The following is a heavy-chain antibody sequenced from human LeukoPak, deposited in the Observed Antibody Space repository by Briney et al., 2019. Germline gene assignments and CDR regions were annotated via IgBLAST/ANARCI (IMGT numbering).Heavy chain of an antibody. CDR1: GFTFSSYA. J-gene: IGHJ4*02. CDR2: ISGSGAGT. D-gene: IGHD6-6*01. V-gene: IGHV3-23*01. CDR3: AKGRGSSSSFYFDY. Sequence: GGSLRLSCAASGFTFSSYAMSWVRQAPGKGLEWVSVISGSGAGTYYADSVKGRFTISRDNSKNTLYLHMNSLRAEDTAVYYCAKGRGSSSSFYFDYWGQGTLVTVSS.